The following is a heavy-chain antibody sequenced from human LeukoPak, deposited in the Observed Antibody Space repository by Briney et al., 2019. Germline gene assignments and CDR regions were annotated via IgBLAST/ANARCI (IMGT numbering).Heavy chain of an antibody. CDR3: VGGGQWLAFDY. J-gene: IGHJ4*02. CDR2: IHYTGTT. V-gene: IGHV4-59*03. CDR1: GGSINTYY. D-gene: IGHD6-19*01. Sequence: PSETLSLTCTVSGGSINTYYWSWIRQPPGKGLEWIGYIHYTGTTNYSPSLESRVTISIDTSKNQFSLKLTSVTAADTAVYYCVGGGQWLAFDYWGQGILVTDSS.